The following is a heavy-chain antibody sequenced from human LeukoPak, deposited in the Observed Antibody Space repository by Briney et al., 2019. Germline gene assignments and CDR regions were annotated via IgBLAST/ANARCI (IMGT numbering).Heavy chain of an antibody. V-gene: IGHV1-69*05. CDR1: GGTSSTYT. Sequence: SVKVSCKASGGTSSTYTFTWVRQAPGQGLEWVGGIMPLFRTANYAQKFQGRVSTTTDESTNTAYMELSSLRSEDMGMYYCARVDLYHFYLDVWGKGTSVTVSS. CDR2: IMPLFRTA. CDR3: ARVDLYHFYLDV. J-gene: IGHJ6*03.